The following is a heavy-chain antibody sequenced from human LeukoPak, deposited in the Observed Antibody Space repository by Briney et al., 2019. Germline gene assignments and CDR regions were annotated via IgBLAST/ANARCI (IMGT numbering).Heavy chain of an antibody. Sequence: PGGSLRLSCAASGFAFSSYAMSWVRQAPGKGLEWVAFIRHDGNKKYLPDSMKGRFSVSRDNSKNTLYLQMNSLRAEDTAVYYCAKDSGEYSGSYFAFDYWGQGTLVTVSS. CDR3: AKDSGEYSGSYFAFDY. V-gene: IGHV3-30*02. D-gene: IGHD1-26*01. CDR2: IRHDGNKK. J-gene: IGHJ4*02. CDR1: GFAFSSYA.